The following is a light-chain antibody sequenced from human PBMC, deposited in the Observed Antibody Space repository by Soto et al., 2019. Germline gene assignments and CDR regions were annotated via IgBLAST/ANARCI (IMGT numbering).Light chain of an antibody. CDR2: SAS. CDR1: QTISSNY. CDR3: QQYGIV. V-gene: IGKV3-20*01. Sequence: EVVLTQSPDTLSLSPGERATLSCRASQTISSNYAAWYQQKPGQAPRLLIYSASSRATGIPDRFSGSGSGTHFTLTISRLEPEDFAVYYCQQYGIVFGPGTKVEIK. J-gene: IGKJ3*01.